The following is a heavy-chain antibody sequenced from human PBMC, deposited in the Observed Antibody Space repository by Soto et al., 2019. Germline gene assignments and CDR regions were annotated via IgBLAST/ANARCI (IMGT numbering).Heavy chain of an antibody. CDR2: ITPIFGTA. CDR1: GGTFSSYA. J-gene: IGHJ1*01. V-gene: IGHV1-69*01. Sequence: QVQLVQSGAEVKKPGSSVKVSCKASGGTFSSYAISWVRQAPGQWLEWMGGITPIFGTANYAQKFQGRVTITADESTSTAYKELSSLRSEDTAVYYCARDQRMVRGVGFQHWGKGTLVTVSS. D-gene: IGHD3-10*01. CDR3: ARDQRMVRGVGFQH.